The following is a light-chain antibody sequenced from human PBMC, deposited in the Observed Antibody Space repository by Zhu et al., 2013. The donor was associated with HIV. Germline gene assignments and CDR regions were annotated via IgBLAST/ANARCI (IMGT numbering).Light chain of an antibody. J-gene: IGKJ3*01. Sequence: DIVMTQSPDSLAVSLGERATINCKSSQSVLHNSNKKNYLAWYQQKSGQSPKLLIFWASTRESGVPDRFSGSGSGTDFTLTISSLQAEDVAVYYCQQYYISPFTFGPGSRVDIK. CDR1: QSVLHNSNKKNY. CDR3: QQYYISPFT. V-gene: IGKV4-1*01. CDR2: WAS.